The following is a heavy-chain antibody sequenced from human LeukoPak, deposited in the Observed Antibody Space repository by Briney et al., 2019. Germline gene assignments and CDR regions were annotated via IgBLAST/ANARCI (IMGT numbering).Heavy chain of an antibody. CDR3: ARPSNEGQWLVGQGVDY. D-gene: IGHD6-19*01. CDR1: GFTFSSYS. Sequence: GGSLRLSCAASGFTFSSYSMNWVRQAPGKGLEWVSSITSSSYIYYADSVKGRFTISRDNAKNSLYLQMNSLRAEDTAVYYCARPSNEGQWLVGQGVDYWGQGTLVTVSS. CDR2: ITSSSYI. V-gene: IGHV3-21*01. J-gene: IGHJ4*02.